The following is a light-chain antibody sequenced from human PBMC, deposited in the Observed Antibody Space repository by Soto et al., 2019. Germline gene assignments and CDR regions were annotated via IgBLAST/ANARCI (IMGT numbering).Light chain of an antibody. J-gene: IGLJ1*01. CDR3: ATWDDGPTVSCV. CDR2: KNN. Sequence: QSVLTQPPSASGTPGQRVTISCSGSSSNIGSNTVNWYQQVPGTAPKLLIYKNNQRPSGVPDRFSGSKSGTSASLAICGLQSEDEADYYCATWDDGPTVSCVFGTGTKVTVL. CDR1: SSNIGSNT. V-gene: IGLV1-44*01.